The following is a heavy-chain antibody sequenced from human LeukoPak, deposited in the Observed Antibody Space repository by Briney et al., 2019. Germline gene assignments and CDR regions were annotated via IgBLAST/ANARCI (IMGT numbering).Heavy chain of an antibody. Sequence: SVKVSCKASGYTFTGYYMHWVRQAPGQGLEWMGWINPNSGGTNYAQKFQGRVTMTRDTSISTAYMELSRLRSDDTAVYYCARVRFITARWLLDYWGQGTLVTVSS. D-gene: IGHD4-23*01. J-gene: IGHJ4*02. CDR2: INPNSGGT. V-gene: IGHV1-2*02. CDR3: ARVRFITARWLLDY. CDR1: GYTFTGYY.